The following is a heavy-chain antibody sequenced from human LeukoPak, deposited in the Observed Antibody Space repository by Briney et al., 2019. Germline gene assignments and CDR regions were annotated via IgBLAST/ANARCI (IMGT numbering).Heavy chain of an antibody. CDR2: IRYDGSNK. Sequence: GGSLRLSCAASGFTFSSYGMHWVRQAPGKGLEWVAFIRYDGSNKYYADSVKGRFTISRDNSKNTLYLQMNSLRAEDTAVYYCAKVRGGWSYYYYYMDVWGKETTVTVSS. CDR1: GFTFSSYG. CDR3: AKVRGGWSYYYYYMDV. D-gene: IGHD6-19*01. J-gene: IGHJ6*03. V-gene: IGHV3-30*02.